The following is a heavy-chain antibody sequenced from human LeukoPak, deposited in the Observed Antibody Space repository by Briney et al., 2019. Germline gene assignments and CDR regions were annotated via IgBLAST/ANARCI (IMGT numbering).Heavy chain of an antibody. Sequence: GGSLRLSCAASGFTFSNYWMHWVRQVPGKGLVWVSRINSDGSSTTYADSVKGRSTVSRDNAKNTLYLQKNSLRAEDTAVYFCARDKYTSSSLDYWGQGTLVTVSS. J-gene: IGHJ4*02. CDR3: ARDKYTSSSLDY. V-gene: IGHV3-74*01. CDR1: GFTFSNYW. CDR2: INSDGSST. D-gene: IGHD6-6*01.